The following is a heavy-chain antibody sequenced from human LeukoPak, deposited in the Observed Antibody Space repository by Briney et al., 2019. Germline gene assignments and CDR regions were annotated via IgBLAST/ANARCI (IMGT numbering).Heavy chain of an antibody. V-gene: IGHV3-30-3*01. CDR2: ISYDGNNK. D-gene: IGHD6-19*01. Sequence: GGSLRLSCAASGFTFSSYAMHWVRQAPGKGLEWVAIISYDGNNKYYADSVKGRFTISRDNSKNTLYLQMNSLRAEDTAVYHCALIAVAGSPARPPDYWGQGTLVTVSS. CDR1: GFTFSSYA. J-gene: IGHJ4*02. CDR3: ALIAVAGSPARPPDY.